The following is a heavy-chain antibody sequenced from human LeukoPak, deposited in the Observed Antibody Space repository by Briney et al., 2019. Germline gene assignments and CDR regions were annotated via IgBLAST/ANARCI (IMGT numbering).Heavy chain of an antibody. CDR3: ARGYGSPDWFDP. D-gene: IGHD1-1*01. J-gene: IGHJ5*02. CDR1: GFTFRTYG. V-gene: IGHV3-30*03. Sequence: QSGGSLRLSCAASGFTFRTYGMHWVRQAPGKGLEWVAVISYDGSKKDYADSVKGRFTISRDNSKNTLYLQMNSLRAEDTAVYYCARGYGSPDWFDPWGQGTLVTVSS. CDR2: ISYDGSKK.